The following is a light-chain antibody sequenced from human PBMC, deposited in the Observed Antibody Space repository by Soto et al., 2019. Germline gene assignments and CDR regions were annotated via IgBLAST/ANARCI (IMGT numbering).Light chain of an antibody. CDR2: DVS. V-gene: IGLV2-14*01. CDR3: SSYTSSSTPLYV. CDR1: SSDVGGYNY. Sequence: QSALTQPASVSGSPGQSITISCTGTSSDVGGYNYVSWYQQHPGKAPKLMINDVSNRPSGVSNRFSGSKSGNTASLTISGLQAEDEADYYCSSYTSSSTPLYVFGTGTKVTVL. J-gene: IGLJ1*01.